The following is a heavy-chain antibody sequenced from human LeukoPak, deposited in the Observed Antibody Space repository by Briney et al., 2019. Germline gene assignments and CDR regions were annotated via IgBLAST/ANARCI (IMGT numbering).Heavy chain of an antibody. CDR2: IYSGGST. J-gene: IGHJ6*03. CDR1: GFTVSSNY. Sequence: GGSLRLSCAASGFTVSSNYMSWVRQAPGKGLEWVSVIYSGGSTYYADSVKGRFTISRENARNSLYLQMNSLRAGDTAVYYCARVYYGSGTNYYMDVWGKGTTVTISS. D-gene: IGHD3-10*01. CDR3: ARVYYGSGTNYYMDV. V-gene: IGHV3-66*01.